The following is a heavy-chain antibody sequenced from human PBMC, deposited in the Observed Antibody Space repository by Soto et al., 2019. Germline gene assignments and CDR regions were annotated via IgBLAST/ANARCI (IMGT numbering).Heavy chain of an antibody. CDR2: IWYDGSNE. D-gene: IGHD6-19*01. V-gene: IGHV3-33*01. Sequence: VQLVESGGGVVQPGRSLRLSCAASGFTFSSYGMHWVRQAPGKGLEWVAVIWYDGSNENYADSVKGRFTISRDNSKNTLYLQMNSLRAEDTALYYCARDLRGSDWYDYFDYWGQGTLVTVSS. J-gene: IGHJ4*02. CDR3: ARDLRGSDWYDYFDY. CDR1: GFTFSSYG.